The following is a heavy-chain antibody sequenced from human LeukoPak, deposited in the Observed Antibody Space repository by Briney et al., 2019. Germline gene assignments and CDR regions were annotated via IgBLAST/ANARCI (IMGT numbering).Heavy chain of an antibody. CDR2: ISSSSSCI. Sequence: GGSLRLSCAASGFTFSSYAMSWVRQAPGKGLEWVSSISSSSSCIYYADSVKGRFTISRDNAKNSLYLQMNSLRAEDTAVYYCARDRNYGGRGWGQGTLVTVSS. D-gene: IGHD4-23*01. J-gene: IGHJ4*02. CDR3: ARDRNYGGRG. V-gene: IGHV3-21*01. CDR1: GFTFSSYA.